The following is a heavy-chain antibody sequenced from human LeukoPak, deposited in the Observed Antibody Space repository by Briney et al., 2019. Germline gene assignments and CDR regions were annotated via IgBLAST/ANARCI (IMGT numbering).Heavy chain of an antibody. D-gene: IGHD6-13*01. Sequence: GGSLRLSCAASGFTFSSYSMNWVRQAPGKGLEWVSSISSSSSYIYYADSVKGRFTISRDNAKNSLYLQMNSLRSEDTAVYYCATRIAAAGTPSYYYYGMDVWGQGTTVTVSS. V-gene: IGHV3-21*04. CDR3: ATRIAAAGTPSYYYYGMDV. CDR1: GFTFSSYS. J-gene: IGHJ6*02. CDR2: ISSSSSYI.